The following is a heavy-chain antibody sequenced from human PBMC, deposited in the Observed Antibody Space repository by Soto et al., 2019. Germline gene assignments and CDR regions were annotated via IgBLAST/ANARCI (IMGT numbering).Heavy chain of an antibody. Sequence: EVQLVESGGGLVKPGGSLRLSCAASGFTFSTYSMNWVRQAPGKGLEWVSSISDSSSYIYYADSVKGRFTISRDNAKNGLYLQRNNLRAEDTAVYYCARYDSSGYYRPYYYCGMDVWGQGTTVTVSS. CDR3: ARYDSSGYYRPYYYCGMDV. J-gene: IGHJ6*02. CDR1: GFTFSTYS. CDR2: ISDSSSYI. D-gene: IGHD3-22*01. V-gene: IGHV3-21*01.